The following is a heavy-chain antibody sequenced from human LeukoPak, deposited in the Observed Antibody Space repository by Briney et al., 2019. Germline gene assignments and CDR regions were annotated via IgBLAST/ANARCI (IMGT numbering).Heavy chain of an antibody. J-gene: IGHJ5*02. D-gene: IGHD4-23*01. Sequence: GASVKVSCKASGYTFTSYYMHWVRQAPGQGLEWMGIVNPSGGSTSYAQKFQGRVTMTRDTSTSTVYMELSSLRSEDTAVYYCAREAPYGGNHGWFDPWGQGTLVTVSS. CDR1: GYTFTSYY. CDR2: VNPSGGST. V-gene: IGHV1-46*01. CDR3: AREAPYGGNHGWFDP.